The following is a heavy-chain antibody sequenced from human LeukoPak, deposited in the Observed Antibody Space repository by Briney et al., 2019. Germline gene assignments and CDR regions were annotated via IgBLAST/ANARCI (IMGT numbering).Heavy chain of an antibody. CDR2: IYYSGST. CDR3: ARHQIIVGATTFDY. J-gene: IGHJ4*02. V-gene: IGHV4-39*01. CDR1: GGSISSSSYY. Sequence: SETLSLTCTVSGGSISSSSYYWGWIRQPPGKGLEWIGSIYYSGSTYYNPPLKSRVTISVDTSKNQFSLKLSSVTAADTAVYYCARHQIIVGATTFDYWGQGTLVTVSS. D-gene: IGHD1-26*01.